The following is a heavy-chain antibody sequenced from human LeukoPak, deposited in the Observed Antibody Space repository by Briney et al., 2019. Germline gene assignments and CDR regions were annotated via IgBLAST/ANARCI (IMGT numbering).Heavy chain of an antibody. CDR1: GFTFSSYA. V-gene: IGHV3-23*01. D-gene: IGHD6-6*01. CDR2: ISGSGYST. Sequence: AGGSLRLSCAASGFTFSSYAMSWVRQAPGKGLEWVSAISGSGYSTYYADSVKGRFTISRDNSKNTLYLQMNSLRAEDTAVYYCAKLASYSSSSPAADPWGQGTLVTVSS. CDR3: AKLASYSSSSPAADP. J-gene: IGHJ5*02.